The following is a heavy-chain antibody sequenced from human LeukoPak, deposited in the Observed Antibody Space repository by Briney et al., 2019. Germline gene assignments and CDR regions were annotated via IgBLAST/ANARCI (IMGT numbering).Heavy chain of an antibody. D-gene: IGHD6-13*01. V-gene: IGHV1-69*05. CDR1: GGTFSSYA. CDR3: ARPSCSSCLYYYYMDV. Sequence: GASVKVSCKASGGTFSSYAISWVRQAPGQGLEWMGGIIPIFGTANYAQKFQGRVTITTDESTSTAYMELSSLRSEDTAVYYCARPSCSSCLYYYYMDVWGKGTTVTVSS. J-gene: IGHJ6*03. CDR2: IIPIFGTA.